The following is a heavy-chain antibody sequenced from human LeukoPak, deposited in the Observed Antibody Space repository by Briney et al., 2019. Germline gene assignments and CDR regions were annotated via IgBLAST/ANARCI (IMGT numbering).Heavy chain of an antibody. CDR2: FSGSGGNT. CDR3: AKVTYGSGTYRAFDY. V-gene: IGHV3-23*01. Sequence: GGSLRLSCAASGFTFSSYAMSWVRQAPGKGLEWVSTFSGSGGNTYYADSVKGRFTISRDNSKNTLFLQMNSLRAEDTAVYYCAKVTYGSGTYRAFDYWGQGTLVTVSS. D-gene: IGHD3-10*01. CDR1: GFTFSSYA. J-gene: IGHJ4*02.